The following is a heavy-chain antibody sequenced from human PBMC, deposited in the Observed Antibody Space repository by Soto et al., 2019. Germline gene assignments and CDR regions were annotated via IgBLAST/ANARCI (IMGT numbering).Heavy chain of an antibody. CDR3: ASDTAMVTH. V-gene: IGHV4-39*01. CDR1: GGSISSSSYY. CDR2: IYYSGST. J-gene: IGHJ4*02. Sequence: TSETLSLTCTVSGGSISSSSYYWGWIRQPPGKGLEWIGSIYYSGSTYYNPSLKSRVTISVDTSKNQFSLKLSSVTAADTAVYYCASDTAMVTHWGQGTLVTVSS. D-gene: IGHD5-18*01.